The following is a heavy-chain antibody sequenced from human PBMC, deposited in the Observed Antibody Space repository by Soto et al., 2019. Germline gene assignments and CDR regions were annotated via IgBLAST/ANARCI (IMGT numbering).Heavy chain of an antibody. D-gene: IGHD2-2*01. V-gene: IGHV1-46*01. Sequence: ASVKVSCKASGYTFTSYYMHWVRQAPGQGLEWMGIINPSGGSTSYAQKFQGRVTMTRGTSTSTVYMELSSLRSEDTAVYYCARAPGHVPPRSAPIDYWGQGTLVTVSS. CDR3: ARAPGHVPPRSAPIDY. CDR1: GYTFTSYY. J-gene: IGHJ4*02. CDR2: INPSGGST.